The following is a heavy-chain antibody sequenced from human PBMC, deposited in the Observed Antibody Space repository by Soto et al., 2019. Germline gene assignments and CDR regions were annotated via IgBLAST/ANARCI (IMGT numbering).Heavy chain of an antibody. V-gene: IGHV4-34*01. J-gene: IGHJ5*02. CDR2: INHSGST. Sequence: SETLSLTCAVYGGSFSGYYWSWIRQPPGKGLEWIGEINHSGSTNYNPSLKSRVTISVDTSKNQFSLKLSSVTAADTAVYYCARAQCLAENLFDPWGQRTLDTGSS. CDR3: ARAQCLAENLFDP. CDR1: GGSFSGYY. D-gene: IGHD6-19*01.